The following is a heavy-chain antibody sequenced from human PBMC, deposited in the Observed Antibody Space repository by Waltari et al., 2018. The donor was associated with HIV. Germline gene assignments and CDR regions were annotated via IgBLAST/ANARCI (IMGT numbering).Heavy chain of an antibody. CDR1: GFLFSDYY. CDR3: ARDFSYDVLTQRDYFDN. V-gene: IGHV3-11*04. D-gene: IGHD3-9*01. CDR2: ISFSGHNV. Sequence: QVHLVESGGGLVKPGGSLRLSCAASGFLFSDYYMSWIRQAPGKWLEWISYISFSGHNVFDADSVKGRFTISRDNANNSLYLQMNSLRAEDTAVYYCARDFSYDVLTQRDYFDNWGQGTLVTVSS. J-gene: IGHJ4*02.